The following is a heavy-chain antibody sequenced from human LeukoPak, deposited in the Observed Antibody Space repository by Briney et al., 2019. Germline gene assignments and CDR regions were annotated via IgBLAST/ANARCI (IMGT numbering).Heavy chain of an antibody. D-gene: IGHD2-15*01. V-gene: IGHV3-7*03. CDR1: GFPFSSYW. CDR2: IKQDGSKK. Sequence: TGGSLRLSCVASGFPFSSYWMTWVRQAPGKGLEWVANIKQDGSKKSYVDSVKGRFTISRDNAKNSLYLQMNSLRAEDTAVYYCARDTTTYGVSVVVVAAPYDAFDIWGQGTMVTVSS. J-gene: IGHJ3*02. CDR3: ARDTTTYGVSVVVVAAPYDAFDI.